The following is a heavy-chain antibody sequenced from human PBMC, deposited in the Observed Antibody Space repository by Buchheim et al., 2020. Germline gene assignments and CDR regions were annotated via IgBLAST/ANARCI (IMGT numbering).Heavy chain of an antibody. V-gene: IGHV3-30*03. D-gene: IGHD1-26*01. CDR3: AREGSWYYFDY. CDR2: ISYDGKYK. CDR1: RFIFSTYG. J-gene: IGHJ4*02. Sequence: QGQLVASGGGVVQPGRSLRLSCEASRFIFSTYGMHWVRQAPGKGLEWVAVISYDGKYKSYADSVKGRFTISRDNAKNSLYLQMNSLRDEDTAVYYCAREGSWYYFDYWGQGTL.